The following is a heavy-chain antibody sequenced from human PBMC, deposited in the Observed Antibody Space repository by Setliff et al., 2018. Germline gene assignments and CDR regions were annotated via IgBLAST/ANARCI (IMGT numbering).Heavy chain of an antibody. D-gene: IGHD6-13*01. J-gene: IGHJ4*02. Sequence: ASVKVSCKGSGYTLTELSMHWVRQAPGEGLEWMGGFDPEDGETIYAQKFQGRVTMTEDTSTDTAYMELRSLRSEDTAVYYCATAEVIIAAAGNSKYSFDYWGQGTLVTVSS. CDR1: GYTLTELS. V-gene: IGHV1-24*01. CDR3: ATAEVIIAAAGNSKYSFDY. CDR2: FDPEDGET.